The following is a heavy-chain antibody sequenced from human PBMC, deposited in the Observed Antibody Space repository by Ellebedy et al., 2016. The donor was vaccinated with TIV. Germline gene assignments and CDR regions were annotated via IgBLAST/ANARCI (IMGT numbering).Heavy chain of an antibody. V-gene: IGHV3-7*01. CDR2: IRQEGDEI. CDR3: ARRGAYGDYAVQVNSWSDS. Sequence: PGGSLRLSCAASGFNFRSYWMTWVRQAPGKGLEWVAKIRQEGDEIYYVESVKGRFTISRDNVNNLMFLQMDGLRADDTAVYYCARRGAYGDYAVQVNSWSDSWGQGTLVTVSS. D-gene: IGHD4-17*01. CDR1: GFNFRSYW. J-gene: IGHJ5*01.